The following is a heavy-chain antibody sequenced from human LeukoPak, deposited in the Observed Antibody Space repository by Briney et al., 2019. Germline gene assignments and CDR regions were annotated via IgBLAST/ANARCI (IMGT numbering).Heavy chain of an antibody. CDR2: ISGSGGST. J-gene: IGHJ3*02. Sequence: GKSLRLSCAASGFTFSSYAMSWVRQAPGKGLEWVSAISGSGGSTYYADSVKGRFTISRDNSKNTLYLQMTSLRVEDTAVYYCAKVIGGSSAYDALDIWGQGTMVTVSS. CDR1: GFTFSSYA. V-gene: IGHV3-23*01. D-gene: IGHD6-6*01. CDR3: AKVIGGSSAYDALDI.